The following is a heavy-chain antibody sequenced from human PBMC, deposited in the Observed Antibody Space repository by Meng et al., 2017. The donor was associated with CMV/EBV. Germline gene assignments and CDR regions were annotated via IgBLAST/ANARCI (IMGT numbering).Heavy chain of an antibody. D-gene: IGHD1-14*01. J-gene: IGHJ4*02. V-gene: IGHV3-21*01. CDR2: ISSRSSYI. CDR3: ATTSSTGGG. CDR1: GFSFNTYT. Sequence: GSLRLSCAASGFSFNTYTMNWVRQAPGKGLEWVSSISSRSSYIYSADSVRGRFTISRDDAKNSLYLQMDSLRAEDTAVYYCATTSSTGGGWGQGTLVTVSS.